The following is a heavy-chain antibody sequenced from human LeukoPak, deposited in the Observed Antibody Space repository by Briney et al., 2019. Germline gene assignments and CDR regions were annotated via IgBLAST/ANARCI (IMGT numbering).Heavy chain of an antibody. J-gene: IGHJ4*02. V-gene: IGHV4-34*01. D-gene: IGHD5-12*01. Sequence: SETLSLTCAVYGGSFSGYYWSWIRQPPGKGLEWIGEINHSGSTNYNPSLKSRVTISVDTSKNQFSLKLSSVTAADTAVYYCARRPNGGYVHFDYWGQGTLVTVSS. CDR2: INHSGST. CDR1: GGSFSGYY. CDR3: ARRPNGGYVHFDY.